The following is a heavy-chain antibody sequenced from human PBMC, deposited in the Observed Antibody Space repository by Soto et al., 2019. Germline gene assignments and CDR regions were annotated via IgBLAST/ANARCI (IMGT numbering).Heavy chain of an antibody. CDR2: ISAYNGNT. D-gene: IGHD3-22*01. CDR1: GYTFTSYG. J-gene: IGHJ3*02. CDR3: AREPPPEYYYDSSGYQLSGYAFDI. Sequence: ASVKVSCKASGYTFTSYGISWVRQAPGQGLEWMGWISAYNGNTNYAQKLQGRVTMTTDTSTSTAYMELRSLRSDDTAVYYGAREPPPEYYYDSSGYQLSGYAFDIWGQGTMVTVSS. V-gene: IGHV1-18*01.